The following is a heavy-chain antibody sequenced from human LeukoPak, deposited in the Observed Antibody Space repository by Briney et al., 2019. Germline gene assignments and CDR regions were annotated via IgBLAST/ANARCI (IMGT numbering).Heavy chain of an antibody. Sequence: GASVKVSCKASGYTFTYRYLHWVRQAPGQALEWMGWITPFNGNTNYAQKFQDRVTITRDRSMSTAYTELSGLRSEDTAMYYCATAPIRSGYDPNAEYFQHWGQGTLVTVSS. CDR2: ITPFNGNT. CDR3: ATAPIRSGYDPNAEYFQH. D-gene: IGHD5-12*01. CDR1: GYTFTYRY. V-gene: IGHV1-45*02. J-gene: IGHJ1*01.